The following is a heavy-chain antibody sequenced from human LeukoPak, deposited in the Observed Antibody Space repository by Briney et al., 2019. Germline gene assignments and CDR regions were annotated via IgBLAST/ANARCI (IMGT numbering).Heavy chain of an antibody. V-gene: IGHV3-30-3*01. CDR2: ISSDGSNK. D-gene: IGHD6-19*01. J-gene: IGHJ4*02. CDR3: ARDLSTITVAGTSWYDY. CDR1: GFTFSSYA. Sequence: GGSLRLSCAASGFTFSSYAMHWVRQAPGKGLEWVAVISSDGSNKYYTDSVKGRFTISRDDSKNTLYLQMNSLRPEDTAVYYYARDLSTITVAGTSWYDYWGQGTLVTVSA.